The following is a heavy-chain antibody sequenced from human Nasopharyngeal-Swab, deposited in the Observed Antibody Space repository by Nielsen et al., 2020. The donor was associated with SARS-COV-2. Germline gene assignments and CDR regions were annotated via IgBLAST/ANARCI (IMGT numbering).Heavy chain of an antibody. D-gene: IGHD2-21*01. CDR1: GFTFSSYS. J-gene: IGHJ6*02. V-gene: IGHV3-48*04. CDR3: ARAFAVGGDA. Sequence: GESLKISCAASGFTFSSYSMNWVRQAPGKGLEWVSYISSSSSTIYYADSVKGRFTISRDNAKNSLYLQMNSLRAEDTAVYYCARAFAVGGDAWGQGTTVTVSS. CDR2: ISSSSSTI.